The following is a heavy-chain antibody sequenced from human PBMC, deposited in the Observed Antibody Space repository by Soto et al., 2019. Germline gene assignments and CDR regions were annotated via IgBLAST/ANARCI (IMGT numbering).Heavy chain of an antibody. CDR2: IYYSGST. D-gene: IGHD3-22*01. J-gene: IGHJ4*02. V-gene: IGHV4-59*01. CDR3: ARVPYFYDSSDY. CDR1: GGSISSYY. Sequence: SETLSLTCTVSGGSISSYYWSWIRQPPGKGLEWVGYIYYSGSTNYNPSLKSRLTISVDTSKNQFALKLSSVTAADTAVYYCARVPYFYDSSDYWGPGTLVTVSS.